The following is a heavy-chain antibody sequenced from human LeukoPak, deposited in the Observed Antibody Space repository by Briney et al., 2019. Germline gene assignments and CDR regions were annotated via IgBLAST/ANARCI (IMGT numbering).Heavy chain of an antibody. J-gene: IGHJ4*02. CDR2: ISAYNGNT. Sequence: ASVKVSCKASGYSFDRYGINWLRQAPGQGLEWMGWISAYNGNTNYAQKLQGRVTMTTDTSTSTAYMELSSLRSEDTAVYYCAAVDYGSGSYYNEGYWGQGTLVTVSS. V-gene: IGHV1-18*01. CDR1: GYSFDRYG. CDR3: AAVDYGSGSYYNEGY. D-gene: IGHD3-10*01.